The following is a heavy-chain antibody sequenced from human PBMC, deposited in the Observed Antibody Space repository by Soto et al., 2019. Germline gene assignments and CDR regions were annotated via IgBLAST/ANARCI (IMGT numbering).Heavy chain of an antibody. D-gene: IGHD6-13*01. CDR2: IKQDGSEK. J-gene: IGHJ4*02. V-gene: IGHV3-7*01. CDR3: ATSRTFDY. CDR1: GFTFSSYW. Sequence: PGGSLRLSCVVSGFTFSSYWMNWVRQAPGKGLEWVANIKQDGSEKYYVDSAKGRFTISQDNAKNSLYLQMNSLSAEDTAIYYCATSRTFDYWGQGTLVTVSS.